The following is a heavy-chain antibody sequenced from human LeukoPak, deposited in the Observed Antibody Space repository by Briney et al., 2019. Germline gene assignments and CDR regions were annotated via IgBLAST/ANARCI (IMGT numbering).Heavy chain of an antibody. D-gene: IGHD1-14*01. CDR3: ARDPLTNPGLYXFDY. J-gene: IGHJ4*02. CDR1: GGSISSGSYY. Sequence: SETLSLTCTVSGGSISSGSYYWSWIRQPPGKGLEWIGNIYYSGSTYYNPSLKSRVTISVDTSKNQFSLKLRSVTAADTAVYYCARDPLTNPGLYXFDYWGQGTLVTVSS. CDR2: IYYSGST. V-gene: IGHV4-39*07.